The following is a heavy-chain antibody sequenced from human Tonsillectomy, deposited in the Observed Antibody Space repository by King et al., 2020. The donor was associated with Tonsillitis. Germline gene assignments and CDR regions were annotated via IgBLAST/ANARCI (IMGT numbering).Heavy chain of an antibody. CDR2: IQVGVDIT. V-gene: IGHV3-48*02. CDR3: VRDHLWAFDY. Sequence: VQLVESGGGLVQPGGSLRLSCAASGFFFRSFTMNWVLQAPGKGLEWLSFIQVGVDITFSADSVKGRFTISRDNARTSLYLQMNSLRDEDTAVYYCVRDHLWAFDYWGQGTLVTVSS. J-gene: IGHJ4*02. CDR1: GFFFRSFT. D-gene: IGHD7-27*01.